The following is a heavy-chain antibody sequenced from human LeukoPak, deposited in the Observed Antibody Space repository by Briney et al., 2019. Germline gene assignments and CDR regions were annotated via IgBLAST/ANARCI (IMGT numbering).Heavy chain of an antibody. V-gene: IGHV1-8*01. J-gene: IGHJ6*03. CDR2: MNPNSGNT. D-gene: IGHD3-10*01. CDR3: ARIYYRRSDYHYYYMDV. Sequence: ASVKVSCKASGYTFTSYDINWVRQAPGQGLEWVGWMNPNSGNTGSAQKVQGRITITTNTSISTAYMELSSLRSEDTAVYYCARIYYRRSDYHYYYMDVWGEGTTVTVSS. CDR1: GYTFTSYD.